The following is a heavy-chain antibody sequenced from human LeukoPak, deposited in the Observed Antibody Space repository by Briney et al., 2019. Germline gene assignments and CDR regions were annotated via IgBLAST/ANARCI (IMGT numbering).Heavy chain of an antibody. V-gene: IGHV4-31*03. J-gene: IGHJ5*02. CDR2: IHYSGST. D-gene: IGHD4-17*01. CDR3: ATLSQNDYGDYVWFDP. CDR1: GGSVSSGSYY. Sequence: SETLSLTCTVSGGSVSSGSYYWSWIRQHPGKGLEWIGYIHYSGSTYYNPSLKSRVTISVDTSKNQSSLKLSSVTAADTAVYYCATLSQNDYGDYVWFDPWGQGTLVTVSS.